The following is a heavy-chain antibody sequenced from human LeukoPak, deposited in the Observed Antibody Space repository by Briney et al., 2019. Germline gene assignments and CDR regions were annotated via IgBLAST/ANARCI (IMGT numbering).Heavy chain of an antibody. J-gene: IGHJ6*02. D-gene: IGHD3-3*01. V-gene: IGHV4-59*08. Sequence: SETLSLTCTVSGGSISSYYWSWIRQPPGKGLEWIGYIYYSGSTNYNPSLKSRVTISVDTSKHQFSLKLSSVTAADTAVYYCARHSRFLEWFPYWYYGMDVWGQGTTVTVSS. CDR1: GGSISSYY. CDR3: ARHSRFLEWFPYWYYGMDV. CDR2: IYYSGST.